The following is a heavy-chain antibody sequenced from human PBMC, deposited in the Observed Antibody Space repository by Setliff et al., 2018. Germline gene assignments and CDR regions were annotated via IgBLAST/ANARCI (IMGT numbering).Heavy chain of an antibody. Sequence: SVKVSCKASGGTFSSYAISWVRQAPGQGLEWMGGIIPIFGTANYAQKFQGRVTITADESTSTAYMELSSLRSEDTAVYYCARPTSPRYYYDSSGYYLNDAFDIWGQGTMVTVS. CDR2: IIPIFGTA. CDR1: GGTFSSYA. CDR3: ARPTSPRYYYDSSGYYLNDAFDI. V-gene: IGHV1-69*13. D-gene: IGHD3-22*01. J-gene: IGHJ3*02.